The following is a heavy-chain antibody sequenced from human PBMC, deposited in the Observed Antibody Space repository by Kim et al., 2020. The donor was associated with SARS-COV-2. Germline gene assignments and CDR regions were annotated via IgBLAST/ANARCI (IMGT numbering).Heavy chain of an antibody. J-gene: IGHJ4*02. CDR3: ARSMFPVGPYFDY. V-gene: IGHV3-53*04. D-gene: IGHD3-10*02. Sequence: ADSVKGRFTISRHNSKNTLYLQMNSLRAEDTAVYYCARSMFPVGPYFDYWGQGTLVTVSS.